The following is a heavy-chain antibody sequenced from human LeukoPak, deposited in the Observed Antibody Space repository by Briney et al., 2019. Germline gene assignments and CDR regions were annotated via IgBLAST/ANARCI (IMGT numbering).Heavy chain of an antibody. CDR2: INHSGNT. CDR1: GGSFSDFY. Sequence: SETLSLTCAVYGGSFSDFYCTWIRQPLGKGLEWIGEINHSGNTKYNPSLKSRVTILLDTSKNQFSLKVRSVTAADTAVYYCATTRGVITLDGYHYYIDVWGKGTTVTVS. CDR3: ATTRGVITLDGYHYYIDV. D-gene: IGHD3-10*01. V-gene: IGHV4-34*01. J-gene: IGHJ6*03.